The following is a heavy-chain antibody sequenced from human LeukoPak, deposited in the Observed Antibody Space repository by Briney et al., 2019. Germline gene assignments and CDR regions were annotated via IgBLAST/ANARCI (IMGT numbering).Heavy chain of an antibody. CDR3: ARRWWQQLVVTLFDY. J-gene: IGHJ4*02. Sequence: GGSLRLSCAASGFTFSSYAMSWVRQAPGKGLEWVANIKQDGSEKYYVDSVKGRFTISRDNAKNSLYLQMNSLRAEDTAVYYCARRWWQQLVVTLFDYWGQGTLVTVSS. D-gene: IGHD6-13*01. CDR2: IKQDGSEK. CDR1: GFTFSSYA. V-gene: IGHV3-7*01.